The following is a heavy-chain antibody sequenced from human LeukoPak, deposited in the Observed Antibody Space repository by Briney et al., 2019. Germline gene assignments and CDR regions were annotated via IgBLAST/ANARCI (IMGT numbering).Heavy chain of an antibody. Sequence: GGSLRLSCPASGFTVSSNYMSWVRQPPGKGLEWVSVIYSGGSKYYADSVKGRFTISRDNSKNTLYLQMNSLRAEDTAVYYCMYSSSPFDYWGQGTLVTVSS. CDR1: GFTVSSNY. J-gene: IGHJ4*02. CDR3: MYSSSPFDY. V-gene: IGHV3-53*01. CDR2: IYSGGSK. D-gene: IGHD6-6*01.